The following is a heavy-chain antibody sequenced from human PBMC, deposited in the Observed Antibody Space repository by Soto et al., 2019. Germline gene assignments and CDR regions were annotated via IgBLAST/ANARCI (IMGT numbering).Heavy chain of an antibody. CDR1: GFSLRTSGVG. D-gene: IGHD2-21*01. CDR3: VQSRCCGDCLRSYPSLYYFGMDV. Sequence: SGPTLVNPTQTLTLTFTFSGFSLRTSGVGVGWIRQPPGKTLEWLALIYWDNVERYSPSLRSRLTITMGTSENQVVLTMTNMDPVDTANYYCVQSRCCGDCLRSYPSLYYFGMDVWCQGTTVTVSS. V-gene: IGHV2-5*02. CDR2: IYWDNVE. J-gene: IGHJ6*02.